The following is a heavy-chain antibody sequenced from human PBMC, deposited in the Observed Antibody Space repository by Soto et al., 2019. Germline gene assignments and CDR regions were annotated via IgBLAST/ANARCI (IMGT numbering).Heavy chain of an antibody. CDR1: GFSLTTRGVG. CDR3: AHRPRGYSYHFDY. CDR2: IYWDDDE. D-gene: IGHD5-18*01. V-gene: IGHV2-5*02. Sequence: QITLKESGPTLVKPTQTLPLTCTFSGFSLTTRGVGVGWIRQPPGKALEWLALIYWDDDEGYSPSPKSRPNITKDTSKNHVVLTMTNMDHVDTATYYCAHRPRGYSYHFDYGGQGTLVTVSS. J-gene: IGHJ4*02.